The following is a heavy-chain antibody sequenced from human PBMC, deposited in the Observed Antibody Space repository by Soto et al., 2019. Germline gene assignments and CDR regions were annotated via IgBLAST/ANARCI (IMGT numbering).Heavy chain of an antibody. CDR3: GRTFYAFWSGGTRSWFDP. CDR1: GFSLSNARMG. Sequence: QVTLKESGPVLVKPTETLTLTCTVSGFSLSNARMGVSWIRQPPGKALEWLAHIFSNDEKSYSTSLKSRLTISKDTSKRQMVLTMTNVDPVHTATYYCGRTFYAFWSGGTRSWFDPWVQGTLVTVSS. J-gene: IGHJ5*02. D-gene: IGHD3-3*01. V-gene: IGHV2-26*01. CDR2: IFSNDEK.